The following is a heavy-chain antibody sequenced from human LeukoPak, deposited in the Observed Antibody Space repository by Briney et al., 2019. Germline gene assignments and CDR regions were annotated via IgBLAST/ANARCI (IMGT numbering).Heavy chain of an antibody. V-gene: IGHV3-21*01. CDR3: AAGYNSGLAY. Sequence: GGSLRLSCAASGFTFSSYSMNWVRQAPGKGLEWVSSISSSSSYIYYADSVKGRFTISRDNAKNSLYLQMNSPRAEDTAVYYCAAGYNSGLAYWGQGTLVTVSS. CDR1: GFTFSSYS. CDR2: ISSSSSYI. J-gene: IGHJ4*02. D-gene: IGHD5-24*01.